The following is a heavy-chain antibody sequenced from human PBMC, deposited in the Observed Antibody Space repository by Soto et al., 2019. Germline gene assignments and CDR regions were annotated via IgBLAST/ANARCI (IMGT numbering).Heavy chain of an antibody. V-gene: IGHV3-21*01. CDR2: ISSSSSYI. D-gene: IGHD6-13*01. CDR3: AREGEYSSSWLDY. CDR1: GFTFSSYS. Sequence: EVQLVESGGGLVKPGGSLRLSCAASGFTFSSYSMNWVRQAPGKGLEWVSSISSSSSYIYYADSVKGRFTISRDNAKNSLYLQMNCLRAEDTAVYYCAREGEYSSSWLDYWGQGTLVTVSS. J-gene: IGHJ4*02.